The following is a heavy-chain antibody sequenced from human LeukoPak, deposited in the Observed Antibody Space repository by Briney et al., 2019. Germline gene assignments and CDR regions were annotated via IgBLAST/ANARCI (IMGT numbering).Heavy chain of an antibody. CDR1: GFTFSSYA. D-gene: IGHD5-24*01. J-gene: IGHJ4*02. V-gene: IGHV3-23*01. CDR2: ISGSGGRT. Sequence: GGSLRLSCAASGFTFSSYAMSWVRQAPGKGLEWVSGISGSGGRTYYADSVKGRFTISRDNSKNTLYLQMNSLRAEDTAVYYCAKQHIREPLSYFDYWGQGTLVTVSS. CDR3: AKQHIREPLSYFDY.